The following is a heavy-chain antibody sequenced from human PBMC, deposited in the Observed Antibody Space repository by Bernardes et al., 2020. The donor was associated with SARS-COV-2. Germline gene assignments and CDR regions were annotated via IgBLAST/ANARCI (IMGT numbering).Heavy chain of an antibody. V-gene: IGHV3-7*01. D-gene: IGHD1-7*01. CDR3: ARDLSPGTTTPLYYYYYGMDV. Sequence: GGSLRLSCAASGFTFSSYWMSWVRQAPGKGLEWVANIKQDGSEKYYVDSVKGRFTISRDNAKNSLYLQMNSLRAEDTAVYYCARDLSPGTTTPLYYYYYGMDVWGQGTTVTVSS. J-gene: IGHJ6*02. CDR2: IKQDGSEK. CDR1: GFTFSSYW.